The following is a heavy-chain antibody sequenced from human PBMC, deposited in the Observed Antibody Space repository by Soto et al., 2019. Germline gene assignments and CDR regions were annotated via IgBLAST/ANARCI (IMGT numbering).Heavy chain of an antibody. CDR1: GGTFSSYA. CDR3: YVDTAMVTSVDYYYGMDV. CDR2: IIPIFGTA. V-gene: IGHV1-69*01. J-gene: IGHJ6*02. D-gene: IGHD5-18*01. Sequence: QVQLVQSGAEVKKPGSSVKVSCKASGGTFSSYAISWVRQAPGQGLEWMGGIIPIFGTANYAQKFQGRVTITADESTSTAYMELSSLRSEDTAVYYCYVDTAMVTSVDYYYGMDVWGQGTTVTVSS.